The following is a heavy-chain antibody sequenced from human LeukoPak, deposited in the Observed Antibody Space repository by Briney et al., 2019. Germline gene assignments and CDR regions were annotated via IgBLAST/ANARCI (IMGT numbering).Heavy chain of an antibody. CDR2: IYPGDSDT. Sequence: GESLKISCKVSGYSFTNYWVAWVRQMPGKGLEWMGIIYPGDSDTRYSPSFQGQVTISADKSISTAYLQWSSLKASDTAMYYCARFTLFDYGGNPSAFDIWGQGTMVTVSS. CDR3: ARFTLFDYGGNPSAFDI. V-gene: IGHV5-51*01. J-gene: IGHJ3*02. CDR1: GYSFTNYW. D-gene: IGHD4-23*01.